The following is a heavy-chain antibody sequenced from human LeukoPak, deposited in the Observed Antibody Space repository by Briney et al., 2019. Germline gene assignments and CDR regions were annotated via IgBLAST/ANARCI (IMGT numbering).Heavy chain of an antibody. CDR3: ARDQTVVTPEWYFDL. D-gene: IGHD4-23*01. V-gene: IGHV1-18*01. CDR1: GYTFTSYG. CDR2: ISAYDGNT. Sequence: PGASVKVSCTASGYTFTSYGFSWVRQAPGQGLEWMGWISAYDGNTNYAQKLQGRVTMTTDTSTSTAYMELRSLRSDDTAVYYCARDQTVVTPEWYFDLWGRGTLVTVSS. J-gene: IGHJ2*01.